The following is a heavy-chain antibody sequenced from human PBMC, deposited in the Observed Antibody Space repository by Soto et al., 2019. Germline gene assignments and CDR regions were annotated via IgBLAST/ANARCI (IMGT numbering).Heavy chain of an antibody. CDR3: ARNEGSGYDYYFDF. CDR1: GDSVSRNNVT. D-gene: IGHD5-12*01. J-gene: IGHJ4*02. CDR2: TFYRSKYYN. V-gene: IGHV6-1*01. Sequence: QLQLQLSGPGLVKPSQTLSLTCAISGDSVSRNNVTWNWIRQSPSRGLEWLGRTFYRSKYYNDXAFSVKGRITIXAXTPXNQFSLQMTSVTPEDTAVYFCARNEGSGYDYYFDFWGQGILVTVAS.